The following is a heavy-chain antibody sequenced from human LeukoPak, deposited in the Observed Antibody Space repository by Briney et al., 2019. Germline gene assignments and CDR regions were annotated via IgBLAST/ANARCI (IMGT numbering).Heavy chain of an antibody. CDR1: GFTFSSYA. CDR3: ARDHGYSQPYYYYYMDV. Sequence: GGSLRLSCAASGFTFSSYAMHWVRQAPGKGLEWVAVISYDGSNKYYADSVKGRFTISRDNSKNTLYLQMNSLRAKDTAVYYCARDHGYSQPYYYYYMDVWGKGTTVTVSS. CDR2: ISYDGSNK. D-gene: IGHD5-18*01. J-gene: IGHJ6*03. V-gene: IGHV3-30*04.